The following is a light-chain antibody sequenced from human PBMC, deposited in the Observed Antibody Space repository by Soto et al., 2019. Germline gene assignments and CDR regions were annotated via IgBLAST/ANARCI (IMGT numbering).Light chain of an antibody. V-gene: IGKV3-15*01. Sequence: EIVMTQSPATLSVSPGERATLSCRASQSINNILAWYQQKPGQGPRLLIYGASSRATGIPARFSGSGSGTGFTLTISSLQSEDFAIYYCQQYNNWPLTFGGGTKVEIK. CDR3: QQYNNWPLT. CDR1: QSINNI. CDR2: GAS. J-gene: IGKJ4*01.